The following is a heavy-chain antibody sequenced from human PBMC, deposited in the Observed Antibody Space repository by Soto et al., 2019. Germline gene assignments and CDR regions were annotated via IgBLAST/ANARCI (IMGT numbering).Heavy chain of an antibody. D-gene: IGHD5-12*01. CDR3: AKMVHGGYVSYFDS. CDR2: TSGSGDTT. CDR1: GFTFTSYA. Sequence: GGSLRLSCAASGFTFTSYAMSWVRQAPGKGLEWVSATSGSGDTTYYADSVKGRFTISRDNSKNALYLQMDSLRAEDTAIYYCAKMVHGGYVSYFDSWGQGALVTVSS. V-gene: IGHV3-23*01. J-gene: IGHJ4*02.